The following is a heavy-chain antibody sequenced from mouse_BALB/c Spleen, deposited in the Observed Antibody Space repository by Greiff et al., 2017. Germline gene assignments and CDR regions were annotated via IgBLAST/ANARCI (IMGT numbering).Heavy chain of an antibody. D-gene: IGHD4-1*01. CDR2: IYPGNVNT. J-gene: IGHJ4*01. Sequence: VQLQQSGPELVKPGASVRISCKASGYTFTSYYIHWVKQRPGQGLEWIGWIYPGNVNTKYNEKFKGKATLTADKSSSTAYMQLSSLTSEDSAVYFCATNWDDAMDYWGQGTSVTVSS. V-gene: IGHV1S56*01. CDR3: ATNWDDAMDY. CDR1: GYTFTSYY.